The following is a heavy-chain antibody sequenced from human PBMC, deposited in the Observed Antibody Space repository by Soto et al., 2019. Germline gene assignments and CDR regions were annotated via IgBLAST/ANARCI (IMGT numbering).Heavy chain of an antibody. Sequence: GEALKISCQGSGYSFANYWIAWVRQMPGKGLEWGGVIYPGDSDTRYSPSFRGQVTISADKSISHVYLQRSSLKASDTAMYYCARNRLRQYYYGMDVWGQGTTVTVSS. D-gene: IGHD3-10*01. J-gene: IGHJ6*02. V-gene: IGHV5-51*01. CDR2: IYPGDSDT. CDR3: ARNRLRQYYYGMDV. CDR1: GYSFANYW.